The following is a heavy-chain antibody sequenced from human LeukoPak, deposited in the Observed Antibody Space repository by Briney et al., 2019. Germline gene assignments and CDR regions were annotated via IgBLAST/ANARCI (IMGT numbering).Heavy chain of an antibody. CDR3: ARIEYDSSGYYYFDY. CDR2: INPSGGST. CDR1: GYNFTSYY. D-gene: IGHD3-22*01. J-gene: IGHJ4*02. Sequence: ASVKVSCKASGYNFTSYYMHWVRQAPGQGLEWMGIINPSGGSTSYAQKVQSRVTMTRITSTSTVYMELSSLRSEDTAVYYCARIEYDSSGYYYFDYWGQGTLVTVSS. V-gene: IGHV1-46*01.